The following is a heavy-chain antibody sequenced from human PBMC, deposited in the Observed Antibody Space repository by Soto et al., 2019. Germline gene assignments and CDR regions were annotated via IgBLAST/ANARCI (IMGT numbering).Heavy chain of an antibody. CDR3: ARTPPLYYYDSSGYPYYFDY. J-gene: IGHJ4*02. D-gene: IGHD3-22*01. Sequence: SCPTLVNPTQTLTLTCTFSVFSLSTSGMCVSWIRQPPGKALEWLALIDWDDDKYYSTSLKTRLTISKDTSKNQVVLTMTNMDPVDTATYYCARTPPLYYYDSSGYPYYFDYWGQGTLVTV. V-gene: IGHV2-70*01. CDR2: IDWDDDK. CDR1: VFSLSTSGMC.